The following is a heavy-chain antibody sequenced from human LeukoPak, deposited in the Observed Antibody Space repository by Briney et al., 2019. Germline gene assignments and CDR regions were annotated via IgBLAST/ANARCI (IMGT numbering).Heavy chain of an antibody. Sequence: SETLSLTCTVSGGSISSSSYYWGWIRQPPGKGLEWIGSIYYSGSTYYNPSLKSRVTISVDTSKNQFSLKLSSVTAADTAVYYCARGSRNYNDYGDYYFDYWGQGTLVTVSS. J-gene: IGHJ4*02. D-gene: IGHD4-17*01. CDR2: IYYSGST. V-gene: IGHV4-39*01. CDR3: ARGSRNYNDYGDYYFDY. CDR1: GGSISSSSYY.